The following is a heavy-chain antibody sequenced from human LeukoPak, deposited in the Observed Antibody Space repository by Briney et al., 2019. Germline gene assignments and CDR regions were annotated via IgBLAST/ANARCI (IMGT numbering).Heavy chain of an antibody. Sequence: GGSLRLSCEASGVTVSSNYMSWVRQAPGKGLEWVSVLYSGGSLYYGDSVKGRFTISSDNSKKTLYLQMNSVRVEDTAMYYCARGRFGEGTVWGQGTSVTVSS. J-gene: IGHJ6*02. CDR1: GVTVSSNY. CDR2: LYSGGSL. D-gene: IGHD3-10*01. V-gene: IGHV3-53*01. CDR3: ARGRFGEGTV.